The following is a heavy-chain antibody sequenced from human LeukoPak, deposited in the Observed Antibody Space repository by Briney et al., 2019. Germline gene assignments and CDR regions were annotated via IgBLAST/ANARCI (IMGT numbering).Heavy chain of an antibody. V-gene: IGHV4-38-2*02. CDR1: GYSISSGHY. CDR2: IYLGGNT. Sequence: SETLSLACTVSGYSISSGHYWGWIRQPPGKGLEWIGSIYLGGNTYYNPSLKSRVTISVDTSKNQLSLKLGSVTAADAAMYYCARELNGGYNYANFDYWGQGTLVTVSS. D-gene: IGHD5-18*01. CDR3: ARELNGGYNYANFDY. J-gene: IGHJ4*02.